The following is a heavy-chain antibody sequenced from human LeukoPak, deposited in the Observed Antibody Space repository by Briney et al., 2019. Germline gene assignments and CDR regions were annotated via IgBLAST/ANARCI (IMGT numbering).Heavy chain of an antibody. CDR2: INPNSGGT. Sequence: GASVKVSCKASGYTFTSYGISWVRQAPGQGLEWMGWINPNSGGTNYAQKFQGRVTMTRDTSISTAYMELSRLRSDDTAVYYCARAERVAGGGFDYWGQGTLVTVSS. CDR1: GYTFTSYG. V-gene: IGHV1-2*02. D-gene: IGHD3-16*01. J-gene: IGHJ4*02. CDR3: ARAERVAGGGFDY.